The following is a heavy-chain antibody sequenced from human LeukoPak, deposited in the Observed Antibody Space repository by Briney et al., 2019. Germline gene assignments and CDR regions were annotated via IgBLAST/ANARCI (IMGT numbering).Heavy chain of an antibody. CDR1: GYTFTNYY. V-gene: IGHV1-46*01. D-gene: IGHD1-26*01. Sequence: ASVKVSCKASGYTFTNYYILWMRQAPGQGLECMGIINPSGGSTSYAQKFQGRVTMTRDMSTSTVYMELSSLRSEDTAVYYCARGGVGATTYVWFDPWGQGTLVTVSS. J-gene: IGHJ5*02. CDR3: ARGGVGATTYVWFDP. CDR2: INPSGGST.